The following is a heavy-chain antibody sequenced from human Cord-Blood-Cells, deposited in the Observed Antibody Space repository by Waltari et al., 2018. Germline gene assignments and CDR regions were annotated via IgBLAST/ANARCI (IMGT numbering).Heavy chain of an antibody. D-gene: IGHD6-6*01. J-gene: IGHJ6*02. V-gene: IGHV5-51*03. Sequence: EVQLVQSGAEVKKPGESLKISCKGSGYSFTSYWIGWVRQMPGKGLEWMGSIYPGDSDTRYSPSFQGQVTISADKSISTAYLQWSSLKASDTAMYYCARATDSSSYYYYGMDVWGQGTTVTVSS. CDR2: IYPGDSDT. CDR1: GYSFTSYW. CDR3: ARATDSSSYYYYGMDV.